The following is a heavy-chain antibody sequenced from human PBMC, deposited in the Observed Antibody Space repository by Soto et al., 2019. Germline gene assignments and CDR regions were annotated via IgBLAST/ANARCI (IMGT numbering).Heavy chain of an antibody. D-gene: IGHD2-2*01. CDR3: ARGPGEYCSSTSCPAYYYYYYGMDV. V-gene: IGHV1-3*01. J-gene: IGHJ6*02. Sequence: ASVKVSCKASGGTFTSYAMHWVRQAPGQRLEWMGWINAGNGNTKYSQKFQGRVTITRDTSASTAYMELSSLSSEDTAVYYCARGPGEYCSSTSCPAYYYYYYGMDVWGQGTTVTVSS. CDR2: INAGNGNT. CDR1: GGTFTSYA.